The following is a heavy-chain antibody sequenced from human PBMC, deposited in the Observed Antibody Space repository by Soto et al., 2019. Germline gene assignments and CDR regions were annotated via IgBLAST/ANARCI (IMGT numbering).Heavy chain of an antibody. D-gene: IGHD1-1*01. Sequence: HGASLKISCKGSGYSFTSYWIGWVRQMPGKGLEWMGIIYPGDSDTRYSPSFQGKVTISADKSISNAYLKWSSLKASDTAMYYCARHERERHNLYKPGRRVMVDPDYWGQGIVVTVSS. J-gene: IGHJ4*02. CDR1: GYSFTSYW. CDR3: ARHERERHNLYKPGRRVMVDPDY. V-gene: IGHV5-51*01. CDR2: IYPGDSDT.